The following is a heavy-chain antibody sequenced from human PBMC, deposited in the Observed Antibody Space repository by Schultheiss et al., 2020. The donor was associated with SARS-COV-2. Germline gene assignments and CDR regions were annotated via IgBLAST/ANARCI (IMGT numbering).Heavy chain of an antibody. Sequence: GGSLRLSCAASGFTFSSYAMSWVRQAPGKGLEWVAVISYDGSNKYYADSVKGRFTISRDNSKNTLYLQMNSLRAEDTAVYYCAKGPYTSGWYDYWGQGTLVTVSS. CDR3: AKGPYTSGWYDY. D-gene: IGHD6-19*01. J-gene: IGHJ4*02. CDR2: ISYDGSNK. CDR1: GFTFSSYA. V-gene: IGHV3-30*18.